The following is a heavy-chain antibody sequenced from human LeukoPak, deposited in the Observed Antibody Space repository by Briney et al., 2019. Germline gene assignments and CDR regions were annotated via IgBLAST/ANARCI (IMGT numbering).Heavy chain of an antibody. CDR1: GYIFTTYW. V-gene: IGHV5-51*01. CDR2: IYPGDSDT. J-gene: IGHJ6*02. Sequence: GESLKISCKGSGYIFTTYWIGWVRQMPGKGLEWMGIIYPGDSDTRYSPSFQGQVTFSADTSISAAYLQWSSLKASDTAIYYCARHGEGSSGPYDMDVWGQGTTVTVSS. CDR3: ARHGEGSSGPYDMDV. D-gene: IGHD3-22*01.